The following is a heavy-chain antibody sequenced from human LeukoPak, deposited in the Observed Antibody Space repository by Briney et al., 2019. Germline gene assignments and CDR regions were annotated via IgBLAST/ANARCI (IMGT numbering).Heavy chain of an antibody. J-gene: IGHJ4*02. D-gene: IGHD3-9*01. V-gene: IGHV3-30-3*01. CDR3: ARGDDILTGYYSGPTYYFDY. Sequence: PGGSLRLSCAASGFTFSSYAMHWVRQAPGKGLEWVAVISYDGSNKYYADSVKGRFTISRDNSKNTLYLQMNSLRAEDTAVYYCARGDDILTGYYSGPTYYFDYWGQGTLVTVSS. CDR2: ISYDGSNK. CDR1: GFTFSSYA.